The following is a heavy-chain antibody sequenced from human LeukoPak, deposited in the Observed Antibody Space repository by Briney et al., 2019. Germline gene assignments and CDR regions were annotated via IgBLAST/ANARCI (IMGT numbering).Heavy chain of an antibody. V-gene: IGHV1-8*01. CDR2: INPSTGEK. CDR3: TRHTSPTFDY. Sequence: ASVTVSCKASGYTFTSHDINRVRQATGQGPEWMGWINPSTGEKGYAQKFQGRVTITRSTSINTAYMELSSLRSEDTAVYYCTRHTSPTFDYWGQGTLVTVSS. J-gene: IGHJ4*02. D-gene: IGHD2-2*01. CDR1: GYTFTSHD.